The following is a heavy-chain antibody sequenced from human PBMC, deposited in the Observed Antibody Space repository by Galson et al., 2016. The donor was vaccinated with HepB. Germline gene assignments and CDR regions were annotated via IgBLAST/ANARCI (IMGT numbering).Heavy chain of an antibody. CDR1: GLMFSGSA. CDR3: LGHPYDTSGYFYY. D-gene: IGHD3-22*01. J-gene: IGHJ4*02. V-gene: IGHV3-73*01. Sequence: SLRLSCAASGLMFSGSAIHWVRQASGKGLEWIGQIRSKANGHATEYAASVRSRITISREDPANTAFLQMNSLKREDTAVYFCLGHPYDTSGYFYYWGQGAVVTVSS. CDR2: IRSKANGHAT.